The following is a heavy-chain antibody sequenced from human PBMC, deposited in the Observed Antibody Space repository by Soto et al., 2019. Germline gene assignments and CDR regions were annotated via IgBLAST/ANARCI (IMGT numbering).Heavy chain of an antibody. CDR1: GFTFSSYG. V-gene: IGHV3-33*01. CDR3: AREWGDYGDYVGWFDP. Sequence: PGGSLRLSCAASGFTFSSYGMHWVRQAPGKGLEWVAVIWYDGSNKYYADSVKGRFTISRDNSKNTLYLQMNSLRAEDTAVYYCAREWGDYGDYVGWFDPWGQGTLFTVSS. J-gene: IGHJ5*02. D-gene: IGHD4-17*01. CDR2: IWYDGSNK.